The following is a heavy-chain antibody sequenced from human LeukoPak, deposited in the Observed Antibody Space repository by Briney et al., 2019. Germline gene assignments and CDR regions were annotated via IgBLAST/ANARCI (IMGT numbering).Heavy chain of an antibody. Sequence: AGSLRLSCAASGFTFSTYAMSWVRQAPGKGLEWVSTISVSGLTTYHADSVKGRFTISRDNSKNTLYLQMNTLRAEDTAVYYCAKDGYDYDSSYSYFDYWGQGTLVTVSS. CDR2: ISVSGLTT. CDR3: AKDGYDYDSSYSYFDY. J-gene: IGHJ4*02. D-gene: IGHD3-22*01. CDR1: GFTFSTYA. V-gene: IGHV3-23*01.